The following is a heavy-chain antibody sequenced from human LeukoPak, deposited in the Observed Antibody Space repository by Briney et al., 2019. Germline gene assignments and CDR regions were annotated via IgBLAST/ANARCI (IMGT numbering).Heavy chain of an antibody. Sequence: NPSETLSLTCVVSGGFISSGGYYWGWIRHPPEKGLEWIVSVHHSAITYYNTSLKSRVTISVDKSKNQFSLELTSVTAADTAVYYCARNPPNYYDSSGRMGAFDVWGQGTMVTVSS. V-gene: IGHV4-39*01. CDR2: VHHSAIT. CDR3: ARNPPNYYDSSGRMGAFDV. CDR1: GGFISSGGYY. D-gene: IGHD3-22*01. J-gene: IGHJ3*01.